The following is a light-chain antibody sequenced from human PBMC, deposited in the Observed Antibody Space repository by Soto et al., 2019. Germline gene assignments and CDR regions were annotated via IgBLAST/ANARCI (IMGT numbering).Light chain of an antibody. CDR3: HSYDSSLSGSV. J-gene: IGLJ3*02. Sequence: QSVLTQPPSVSGAPGQRVTISCTGSSSNVGAGYDVHWYQQLPGTAPKLLIYANNNRPSGVSDRFSGSKSGTSASLAITGLQTDDEADYYCHSYDSSLSGSVFGGGTKLTVL. CDR2: ANN. V-gene: IGLV1-40*01. CDR1: SSNVGAGYD.